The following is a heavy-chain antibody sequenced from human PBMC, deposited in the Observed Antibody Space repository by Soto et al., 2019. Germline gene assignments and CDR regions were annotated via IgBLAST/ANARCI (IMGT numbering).Heavy chain of an antibody. CDR1: GGSISRDH. Sequence: PSETLSLTCTVSGGSISRDHWSWIRQPPGKGLEWIGYVYDSGSTNYNPSLETRLTISIDTSKNQFSLTLTSVTAADTAVYYCARLRSSYSSSWYYFDSWGQGTLVTVSS. D-gene: IGHD6-13*01. J-gene: IGHJ4*02. CDR2: VYDSGST. V-gene: IGHV4-59*01. CDR3: ARLRSSYSSSWYYFDS.